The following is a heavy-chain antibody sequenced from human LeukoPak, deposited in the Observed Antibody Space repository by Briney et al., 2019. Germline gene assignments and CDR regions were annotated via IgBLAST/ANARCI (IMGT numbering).Heavy chain of an antibody. CDR3: ARAYGDYRYYYYYMDV. V-gene: IGHV4-34*01. Sequence: SETLSLTCAVFGGSFSGYYWSWIRQRPGKGLEWIGEINHSGSTNYNPSLKSRVTISVDTSKNQFSLRVSSVTAAGTAVYYCARAYGDYRYYYYYMDVWGKGTTVTVSS. J-gene: IGHJ6*03. D-gene: IGHD4-17*01. CDR1: GGSFSGYY. CDR2: INHSGST.